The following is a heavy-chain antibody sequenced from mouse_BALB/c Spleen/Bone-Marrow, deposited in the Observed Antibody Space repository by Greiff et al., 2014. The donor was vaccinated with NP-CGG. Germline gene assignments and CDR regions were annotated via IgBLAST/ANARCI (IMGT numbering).Heavy chain of an antibody. CDR1: GFNIKDTY. Sequence: VQLQQSGAELVKPGASVKLSCTASGFNIKDTYMHWVKQRPEQGLEWIGRIDPANGNTKYDPKFQGKATITTDTSSNTAYLQLRSPTSEDTAVYYCARFDYRYSWFAYWGQGTLVTASA. J-gene: IGHJ3*01. V-gene: IGHV14-3*02. CDR3: ARFDYRYSWFAY. D-gene: IGHD2-14*01. CDR2: IDPANGNT.